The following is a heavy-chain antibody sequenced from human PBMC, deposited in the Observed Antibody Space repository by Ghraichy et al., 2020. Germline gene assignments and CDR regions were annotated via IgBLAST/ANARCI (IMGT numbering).Heavy chain of an antibody. D-gene: IGHD2-21*01. CDR3: AGGESDPLDD. V-gene: IGHV3-7*01. CDR1: GFTFSSNW. Sequence: GGSLRLSCAASGFTFSSNWMSWVRQAPGKGLEWVANIKQDGSEKYYVDSVKGRFTISRDNAKNSLYLQMKSLRAEDTAVYYCAGGESDPLDDCGQRTLVTVSS. CDR2: IKQDGSEK. J-gene: IGHJ4*02.